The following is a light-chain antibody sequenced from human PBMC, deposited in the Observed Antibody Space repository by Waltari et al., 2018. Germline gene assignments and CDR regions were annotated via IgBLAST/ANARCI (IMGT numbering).Light chain of an antibody. CDR3: QQYDNLPPSIT. CDR2: DAS. CDR1: QGINNY. Sequence: TQSPSSLSASVGDRVTITCQASQGINNYLNWYQQKPGKAPVLLIYDASKLETGVPSRFSGSGSGRHFTLTISSLQPEDFATYYCQQYDNLPPSITFGQGTRLEIK. J-gene: IGKJ5*01. V-gene: IGKV1-33*01.